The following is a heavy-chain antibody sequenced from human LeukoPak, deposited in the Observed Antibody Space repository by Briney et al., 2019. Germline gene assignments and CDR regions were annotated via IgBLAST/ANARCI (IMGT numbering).Heavy chain of an antibody. CDR1: GYTFTSYA. J-gene: IGHJ6*03. Sequence: GASVKVSCKASGYTFTSYAMNWVRQAPGQGLEWMGWINTNTGNPTYAQGFTGRFVFSLDTSVSTAYLQISSLKAEDTAVYYCARDHLGYCSGGSCYPNNRYYYYYMDVWGKGTTVTVSS. CDR3: ARDHLGYCSGGSCYPNNRYYYYYMDV. V-gene: IGHV7-4-1*02. CDR2: INTNTGNP. D-gene: IGHD2-15*01.